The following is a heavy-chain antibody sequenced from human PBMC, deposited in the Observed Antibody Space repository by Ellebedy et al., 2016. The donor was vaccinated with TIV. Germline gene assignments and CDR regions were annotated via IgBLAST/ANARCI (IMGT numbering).Heavy chain of an antibody. J-gene: IGHJ4*02. Sequence: GESLKISCAASGFIFSSYTLNWVRQAPGKGLEWVSSISTSSSYIYYADSVKGRFTISRDNAENSLFLQMNSLRVEDTAVYYCAKDRDGYSYGYVGDYFDYWGQGTLVTVSS. CDR2: ISTSSSYI. CDR3: AKDRDGYSYGYVGDYFDY. D-gene: IGHD5-18*01. V-gene: IGHV3-21*01. CDR1: GFIFSSYT.